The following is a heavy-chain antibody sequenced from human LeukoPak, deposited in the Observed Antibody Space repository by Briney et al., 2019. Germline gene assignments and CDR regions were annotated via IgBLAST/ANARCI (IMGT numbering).Heavy chain of an antibody. V-gene: IGHV3-30-3*01. Sequence: PGGSLRLSCAASGFTFSSYAMHWVRQAPGKGLEWVAVISYDGSNKYYADSVKGRFTISRDNSKNTLYLQMNSLRAEDTAVCYCAREWSSSWYYFDYWGQGTLVTVSS. CDR2: ISYDGSNK. D-gene: IGHD6-13*01. CDR1: GFTFSSYA. CDR3: AREWSSSWYYFDY. J-gene: IGHJ4*02.